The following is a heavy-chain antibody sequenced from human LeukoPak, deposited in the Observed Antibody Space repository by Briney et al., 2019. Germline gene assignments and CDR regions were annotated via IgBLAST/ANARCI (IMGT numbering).Heavy chain of an antibody. V-gene: IGHV3-74*03. CDR2: SKYDGSTA. CDR1: GFTLKKYW. Sequence: SGGSLRLSCETSGFTLKKYWMSWLRRAPGKGLEWVSRSKYDGSTAMYAESVKGRFTISRDNARGTLYLQMNSLRVDDTAVYYCANSDWFDPCGRGILVTVSS. CDR3: ANSDWFDP. J-gene: IGHJ5*02.